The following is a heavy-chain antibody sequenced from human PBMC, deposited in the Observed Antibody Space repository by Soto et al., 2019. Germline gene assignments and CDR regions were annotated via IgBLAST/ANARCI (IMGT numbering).Heavy chain of an antibody. CDR1: GYSFANYW. Sequence: GESLKISCQGSGYSFANYWIAWVRQMPGKGLEWVGAIYPGDSDTRYSPSFRGQVTISADKSISHVYLQWSSLKASDTAMYYCARNRLRQYYYGMDVWGQGTTVTVSS. CDR2: IYPGDSDT. J-gene: IGHJ6*02. CDR3: ARNRLRQYYYGMDV. D-gene: IGHD3-10*01. V-gene: IGHV5-51*01.